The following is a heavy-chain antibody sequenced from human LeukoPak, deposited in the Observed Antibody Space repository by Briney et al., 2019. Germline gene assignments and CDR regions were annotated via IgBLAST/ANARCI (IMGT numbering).Heavy chain of an antibody. D-gene: IGHD4-23*01. J-gene: IGHJ6*02. CDR1: RFNFSSYA. CDR2: ISGSGGNT. V-gene: IGHV3-23*01. CDR3: AKGNGGNSGEYFYYGMDV. Sequence: GGSLRLSCAASRFNFSSYAMTWVRQAPGKGLEWVSAISGSGGNTYYADSVKGRFTISRDNSKNTLYLQLTSLRAEDTAVYYCAKGNGGNSGEYFYYGMDVWGQGTTVTVSS.